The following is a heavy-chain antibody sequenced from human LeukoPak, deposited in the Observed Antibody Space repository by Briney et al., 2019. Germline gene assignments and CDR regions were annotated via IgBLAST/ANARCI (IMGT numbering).Heavy chain of an antibody. CDR3: ARGQARLSWFDP. CDR1: GGSFSGYY. J-gene: IGHJ5*02. Sequence: PSETLSLTCAVYGGSFSGYYWSWIRQPPGKGLEWIGEINHSGSTNYNPSLKSRVTISLDTSKNQFSLKLSSVTAADTAVYYCARGQARLSWFDPWGQGTLVTVSS. D-gene: IGHD3-16*01. V-gene: IGHV4-34*01. CDR2: INHSGST.